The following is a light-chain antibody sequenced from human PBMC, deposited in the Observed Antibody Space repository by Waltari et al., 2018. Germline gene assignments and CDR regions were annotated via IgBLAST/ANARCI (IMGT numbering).Light chain of an antibody. CDR1: SSNLGSYP. J-gene: IGLJ7*01. V-gene: IGLV1-44*01. CDR2: SNY. Sequence: QSVLTQPPSASGTPGQGVTISCSGSSSNLGSYPVNWYQQLPGTAPKLLIYSNYQRPSGVPDRFSGSKSGTSASLAISGLQSEDEADYYCATWDNSLNGAVFGGGTQLTVL. CDR3: ATWDNSLNGAV.